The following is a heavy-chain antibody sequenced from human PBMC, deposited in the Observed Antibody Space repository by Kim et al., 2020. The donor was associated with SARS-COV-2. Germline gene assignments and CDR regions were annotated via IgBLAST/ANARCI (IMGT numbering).Heavy chain of an antibody. D-gene: IGHD3-10*01. CDR2: ISDSGINT. Sequence: GGSLRLSCAASGFTFTNYAMSWVRQAPGKGLEYVSSISDSGINTFYTDSVKGRFTISRDNSKNTVYLQMNSLRAEDTAVYYCAKGSGVWGFIREGPDYWGQGTLVIVSS. V-gene: IGHV3-23*01. J-gene: IGHJ4*02. CDR3: AKGSGVWGFIREGPDY. CDR1: GFTFTNYA.